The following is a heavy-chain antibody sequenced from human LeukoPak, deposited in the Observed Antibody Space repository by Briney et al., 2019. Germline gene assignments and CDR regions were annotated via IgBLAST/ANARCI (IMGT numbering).Heavy chain of an antibody. CDR2: ISYDGSNK. V-gene: IGHV3-30*04. CDR3: AREGPRGNSQFDY. J-gene: IGHJ4*02. CDR1: GFTFSSYA. D-gene: IGHD2/OR15-2a*01. Sequence: PGGSLRLSCAASGFTFSSYAMHWVRQAPGKGLEWVALISYDGSNKYYADSVKGRLTISRDNSKNTLYLQMNSLRAEDTAVYYCAREGPRGNSQFDYWGQGTLVTVSS.